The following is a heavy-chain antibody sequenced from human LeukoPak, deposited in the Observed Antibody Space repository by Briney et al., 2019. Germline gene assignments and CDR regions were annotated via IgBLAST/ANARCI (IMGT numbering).Heavy chain of an antibody. D-gene: IGHD3-22*01. CDR3: TREEYYYDSSGYYVGVDY. CDR2: IIPIFGTA. Sequence: SVKVSCKASGGTFSSYAISWVRQAPGQGLEWMGRIIPIFGTANYAQKFQGRVTITTDESTSTAYMELSSLRSEDTAVYYCTREEYYYDSSGYYVGVDYWGQGTLVTVSS. V-gene: IGHV1-69*05. CDR1: GGTFSSYA. J-gene: IGHJ4*02.